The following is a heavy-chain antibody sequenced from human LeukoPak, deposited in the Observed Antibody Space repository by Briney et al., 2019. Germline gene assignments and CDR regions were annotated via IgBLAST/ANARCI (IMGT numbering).Heavy chain of an antibody. J-gene: IGHJ4*02. CDR2: ISVSGGTT. Sequence: GGSLRLSCTASGLTFSNYPMTWVRQAPGKGLEWLSSISVSGGTTYYPDAAKGRFTILRDNSKNNLYLEMNSLRVDDTAIYYCAKGGYFTFFDNWGQGTLVTVSS. CDR1: GLTFSNYP. CDR3: AKGGYFTFFDN. V-gene: IGHV3-23*01. D-gene: IGHD2-8*01.